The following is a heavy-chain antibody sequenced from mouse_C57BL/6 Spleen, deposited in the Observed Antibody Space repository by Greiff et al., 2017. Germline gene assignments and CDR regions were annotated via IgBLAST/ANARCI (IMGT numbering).Heavy chain of an antibody. CDR2: ISDGGSYT. V-gene: IGHV5-4*03. CDR1: GFTFSSYA. Sequence: EVKLVESGGGLVKPGGSLKLSCAASGFTFSSYAMSWVRQNPEKRLEWVATISDGGSYTYYPDNVKGRFTISRDNAKNNLYLQMSHLKSEDTAMYYCARGDYDAFAYWGQGTLVTVSA. J-gene: IGHJ3*01. D-gene: IGHD2-4*01. CDR3: ARGDYDAFAY.